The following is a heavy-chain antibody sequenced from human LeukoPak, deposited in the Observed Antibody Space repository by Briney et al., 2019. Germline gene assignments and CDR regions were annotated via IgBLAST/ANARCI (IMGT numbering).Heavy chain of an antibody. J-gene: IGHJ6*03. CDR1: GGSISSGSYY. V-gene: IGHV4-61*09. CDR3: TREVAAASTFHYYYYMDV. CDR2: VYTSGIT. Sequence: SETLSLTCAVSGGSISSGSYYWSWIRQPAGKGLEWIGHVYTSGITDYNPSLKSRVTISLDTSKNQFSLQLRSVTAADTAVYYCTREVAAASTFHYYYYMDVWGKGTTVTVSS. D-gene: IGHD6-13*01.